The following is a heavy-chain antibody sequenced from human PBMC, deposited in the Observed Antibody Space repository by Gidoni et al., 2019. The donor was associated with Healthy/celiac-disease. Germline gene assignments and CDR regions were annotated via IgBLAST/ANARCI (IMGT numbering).Heavy chain of an antibody. Sequence: EVQLVESGGGLVQPGGSLRLSCAASGFTFSSYEMNWVRQAPGKGLEWVSYISSSGSTIYYADSVKGRFTISRDNAKNSLYLQMNSLRAEDTAVYYCARDKMYYDYVWGSYRYRGYFDYWGQGTLVTVSS. J-gene: IGHJ4*02. CDR2: ISSSGSTI. V-gene: IGHV3-48*03. CDR3: ARDKMYYDYVWGSYRYRGYFDY. CDR1: GFTFSSYE. D-gene: IGHD3-16*02.